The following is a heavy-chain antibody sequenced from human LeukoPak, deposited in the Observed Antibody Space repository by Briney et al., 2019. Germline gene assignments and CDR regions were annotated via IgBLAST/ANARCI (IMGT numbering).Heavy chain of an antibody. CDR1: GGSISSYY. CDR3: ATEYCASSSCRFDS. CDR2: IYTSGST. J-gene: IGHJ4*02. Sequence: PSETLSLTCTVSGGSISSYYWSWIRQPAGKGLEWIGRIYTSGSTNYNPSLKSRVTMSVDTSKNQFSLKLSSVTAADTAIYYCATEYCASSSCRFDSWGQGTLVTVSS. D-gene: IGHD2-2*01. V-gene: IGHV4-4*07.